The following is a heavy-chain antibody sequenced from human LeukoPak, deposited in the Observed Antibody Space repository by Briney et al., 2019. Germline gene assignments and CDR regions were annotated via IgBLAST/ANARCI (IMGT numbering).Heavy chain of an antibody. CDR1: GFIFSSYW. J-gene: IGHJ4*02. D-gene: IGHD3-9*01. CDR3: AREQLRYFDY. Sequence: GGSLRLSCAASGFIFSSYWMTWVRQAPGKGLEWVANIKQAGSENSYVDSVKGRFTVSRDNAKNSLYLQINSLRAEDTAVYYCAREQLRYFDYWGQGTLVTVSS. V-gene: IGHV3-7*01. CDR2: IKQAGSEN.